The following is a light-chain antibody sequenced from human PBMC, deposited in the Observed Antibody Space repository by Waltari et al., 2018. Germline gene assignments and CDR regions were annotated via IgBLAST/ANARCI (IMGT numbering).Light chain of an antibody. CDR1: SGNFASNY. CDR3: QFSDGKNHVI. CDR2: KDD. J-gene: IGLJ2*01. Sequence: FMLTQPHSVSGSPGKTVIISCTRSSGNFASNYVQWYQQRPGSSPTTVIYKDDQRPSGVPDRFSGSIDSSSNSASLTISGLKTEDEADYYCQFSDGKNHVIFGGGTKLTVL. V-gene: IGLV6-57*01.